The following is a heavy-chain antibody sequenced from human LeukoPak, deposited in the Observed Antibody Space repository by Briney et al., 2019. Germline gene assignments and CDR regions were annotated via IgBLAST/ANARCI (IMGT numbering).Heavy chain of an antibody. D-gene: IGHD3-22*01. Sequence: GGSLRLSCAASGFTFSSYSMNWVRQAPGKGLEWVSSISSSSSYIYYADSVNGRFTISRDNAKNSLYLQMNSLRAEDTAVYYCARDATYYYDSSGYYYSNWFDPWGQGTLVTVSS. J-gene: IGHJ5*02. CDR2: ISSSSSYI. V-gene: IGHV3-21*01. CDR1: GFTFSSYS. CDR3: ARDATYYYDSSGYYYSNWFDP.